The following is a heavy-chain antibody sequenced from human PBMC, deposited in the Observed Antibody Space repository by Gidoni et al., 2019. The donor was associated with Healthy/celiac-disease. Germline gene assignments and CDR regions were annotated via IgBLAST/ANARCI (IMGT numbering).Heavy chain of an antibody. CDR2: IYYRWST. D-gene: IGHD3-10*01. Sequence: QLQLQESGPGLVKPSETLSLTCTVSGGSIRSSSYYGGWIRQPPGKGLGWIVSIYYRWSTYYNPYLKSRVTISVDTSKNQFSLKLSSVTAADTAVYYCARNFPYGSGSYYNPHWGQGTLVTVSS. CDR1: GGSIRSSSYY. V-gene: IGHV4-39*01. J-gene: IGHJ4*02. CDR3: ARNFPYGSGSYYNPH.